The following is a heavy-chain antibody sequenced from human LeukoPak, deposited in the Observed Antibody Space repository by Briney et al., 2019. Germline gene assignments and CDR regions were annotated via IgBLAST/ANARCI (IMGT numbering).Heavy chain of an antibody. CDR1: GYTFTGYY. Sequence: WASVKVSCKASGYTFTGYYMHLVRQAPGQGLEWMGWINPNSGGINYAQKFQGRVTMTRDTSISTAYMELSRLRSDDTAVYYCARDSRLVGSSWYAYNWFDPWGQGTLVTVSS. D-gene: IGHD6-13*01. J-gene: IGHJ5*02. CDR3: ARDSRLVGSSWYAYNWFDP. CDR2: INPNSGGI. V-gene: IGHV1-2*02.